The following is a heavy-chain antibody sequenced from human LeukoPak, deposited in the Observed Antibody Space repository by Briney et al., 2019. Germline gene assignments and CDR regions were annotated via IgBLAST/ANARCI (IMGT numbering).Heavy chain of an antibody. CDR1: GGSFSGYY. CDR2: INHSGST. J-gene: IGHJ4*02. CDR3: ARNGGSGSYFGY. V-gene: IGHV4-34*01. D-gene: IGHD3-10*01. Sequence: SETLSLTCAVYGGSFSGYYCSWIRQPPGKGLEWIGEINHSGSTNYNPSLKSRVTISVDTSKNQFSLKLSSVTAADTAVYYCARNGGSGSYFGYWGQGTLVTVSS.